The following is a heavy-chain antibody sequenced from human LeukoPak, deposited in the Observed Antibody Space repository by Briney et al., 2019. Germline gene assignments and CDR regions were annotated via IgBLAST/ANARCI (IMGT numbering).Heavy chain of an antibody. CDR3: ARISSYYYDSSGYSFDY. CDR1: GGSISSSSYY. Sequence: PSETLSLTCTVSGGSISSSSYYWGWIRQPPGKRLEWIGSIYYSGSTYYNPSLKSRVTISVDTSKNQFSLKLSSVTAADTAVYYCARISSYYYDSSGYSFDYWGQGTLVTVSS. V-gene: IGHV4-39*07. J-gene: IGHJ4*02. D-gene: IGHD3-22*01. CDR2: IYYSGST.